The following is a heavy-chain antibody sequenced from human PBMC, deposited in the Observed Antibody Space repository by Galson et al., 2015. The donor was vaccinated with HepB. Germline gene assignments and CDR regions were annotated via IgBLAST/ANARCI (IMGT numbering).Heavy chain of an antibody. D-gene: IGHD6-6*01. Sequence: PALVKPTQTLSLTCSFSGFSLNTPGMGVGWIRQPPGKALEWLALIFWDDDKRYNSSLKTRLTITKDTSRNQVVLTLTNMDPLDTATYYCALYTSSSQSYYLDSWGHRTLVTVSS. V-gene: IGHV2-5*02. J-gene: IGHJ4*01. CDR3: ALYTSSSQSYYLDS. CDR1: GFSLNTPGMG. CDR2: IFWDDDK.